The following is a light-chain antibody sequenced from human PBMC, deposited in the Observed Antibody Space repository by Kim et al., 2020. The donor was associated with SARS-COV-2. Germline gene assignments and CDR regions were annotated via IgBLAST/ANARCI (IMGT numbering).Light chain of an antibody. V-gene: IGLV2-11*01. CDR1: SRDVGGYNY. CDR3: CSYARSPPYV. Sequence: GQSVTISCTGTSRDVGGYNYVSWYQHHPGKAPKLMIYDVSERPSGVPDRFSGSKSGNAASLTISGLQAEDEADYYCCSYARSPPYVFGTGTKVTVL. J-gene: IGLJ1*01. CDR2: DVS.